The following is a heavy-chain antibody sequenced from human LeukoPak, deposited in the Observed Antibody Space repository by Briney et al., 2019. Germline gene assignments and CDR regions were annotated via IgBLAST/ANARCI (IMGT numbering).Heavy chain of an antibody. CDR3: ARRNNGPDAFDT. V-gene: IGHV3-23*01. Sequence: GGSLRLSCAGSGFTFSSYAMSWVRQAPGKGLEWVSAISHSSSGTYYLDSVKGRFTISRDNSKNSLYLQMNSLRAEDTAVYYCARRNNGPDAFDTWGQGTMVTVSS. CDR2: ISHSSSGT. D-gene: IGHD1-14*01. CDR1: GFTFSSYA. J-gene: IGHJ3*02.